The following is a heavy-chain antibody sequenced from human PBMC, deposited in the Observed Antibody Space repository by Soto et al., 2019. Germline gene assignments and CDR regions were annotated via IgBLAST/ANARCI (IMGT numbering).Heavy chain of an antibody. CDR2: ISASGSYI. Sequence: GGSLRLSCAASGITFSNYNINWVRQVPGKGLEWVSYISASGSYIYYADSVKGRFTISRDNAKNSLYLQMNSLRAEDTAVYYCARYGDYDFGAWYFDLWGRGTLVTVSS. J-gene: IGHJ2*01. D-gene: IGHD4-17*01. CDR1: GITFSNYN. CDR3: ARYGDYDFGAWYFDL. V-gene: IGHV3-21*05.